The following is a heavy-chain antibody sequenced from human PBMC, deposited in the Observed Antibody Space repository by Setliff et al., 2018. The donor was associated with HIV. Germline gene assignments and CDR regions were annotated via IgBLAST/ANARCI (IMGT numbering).Heavy chain of an antibody. CDR2: IIPIFGTA. V-gene: IGHV1-69*05. D-gene: IGHD3-3*01. Sequence: AASVKVSCKASGGTFSSYAISWVRQAPGQGLEWMGGIIPIFGTANYAQKFQGRVTITTDESTSTAYMELSSLRSEDTAVYYCARFGGPDFGGARSHRYYYYYMDVWGKGTTVTVSS. CDR3: ARFGGPDFGGARSHRYYYYYMDV. J-gene: IGHJ6*03. CDR1: GGTFSSYA.